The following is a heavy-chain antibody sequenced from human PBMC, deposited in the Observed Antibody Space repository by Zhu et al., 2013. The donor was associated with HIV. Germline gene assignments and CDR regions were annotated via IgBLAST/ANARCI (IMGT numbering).Heavy chain of an antibody. V-gene: IGHV1-69-2*01. CDR2: VDPEDGET. J-gene: IGHJ6*02. D-gene: IGHD2-21*02. CDR1: GYTFTDYY. Sequence: EVQLVQSGAEVKKPGATVKISCKVSGYTFTDYYIHWVKEAPGRGLKWMGLVDPEDGETIYGEKLQGRVTITADTSTDTAYMELSSLRSEDTAVYYCTRDSRDMSTVVTAGYYNMDVWGQGP. CDR3: TRDSRDMSTVVTAGYYNMDV.